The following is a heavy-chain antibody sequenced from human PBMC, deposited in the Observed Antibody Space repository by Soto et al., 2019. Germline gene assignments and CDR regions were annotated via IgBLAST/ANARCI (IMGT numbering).Heavy chain of an antibody. CDR3: ARFARDYYDSSGYRYYYYGMDV. CDR2: IYPGDSDT. V-gene: IGHV5-51*01. J-gene: IGHJ6*02. D-gene: IGHD3-22*01. Sequence: LGESLKISCKGSGYSFTSCWIGWVRQMPGKGLEWMGIIYPGDSDTRYSPSFQGQVTISADKSISTAYLQWSSLKASDTAMYYCARFARDYYDSSGYRYYYYGMDVWGQGTTVTVSS. CDR1: GYSFTSCW.